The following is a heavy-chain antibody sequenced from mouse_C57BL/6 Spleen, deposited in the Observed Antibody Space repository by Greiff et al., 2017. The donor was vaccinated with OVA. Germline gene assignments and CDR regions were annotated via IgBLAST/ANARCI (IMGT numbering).Heavy chain of an antibody. J-gene: IGHJ4*01. CDR2: IYPGSGNT. Sequence: VQLQQSGAELVRPGASVKLSCKASGYTFTDYYINWVKQRPGQGLEWIARIYPGSGNTYYNEKFKGKATLTAEKSSSTAYMQLSSLTSEDSAVYFCARERGSNYVDYYAIDYWGQRTSVTVSS. CDR1: GYTFTDYY. CDR3: ARERGSNYVDYYAIDY. D-gene: IGHD2-5*01. V-gene: IGHV1-76*01.